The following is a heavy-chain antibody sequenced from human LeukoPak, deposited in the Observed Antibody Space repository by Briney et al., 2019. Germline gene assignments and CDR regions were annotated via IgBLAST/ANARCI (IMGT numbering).Heavy chain of an antibody. J-gene: IGHJ4*02. CDR2: ISYSGST. CDR3: ARNSANWHPDS. CDR1: GGSISACC. Sequence: KSSETLSLTCTVSGGSISACCWSWIRQPPGKGLGWIWYISYSGSTNFTPSLKSRLHMSVASSKPQFSLKLSSVTAAHTAVYPCARNSANWHPDSWRQATLVPVSS. V-gene: IGHV4-59*08. D-gene: IGHD1-1*01.